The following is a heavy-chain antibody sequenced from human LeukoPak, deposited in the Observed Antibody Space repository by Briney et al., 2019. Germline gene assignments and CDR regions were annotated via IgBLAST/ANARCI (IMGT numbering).Heavy chain of an antibody. CDR2: INHSGST. CDR1: GFTFSSYA. J-gene: IGHJ4*02. Sequence: GSLRLSCAASGFTFSSYAMSWVRQPPGKGLEWIGEINHSGSTNYNPSLKSRVTISIDTSKNQFSLKLSSVTAADTAVYYCAREIISTLDYWGQGTLVTVSS. CDR3: AREIISTLDY. V-gene: IGHV4-34*01. D-gene: IGHD5/OR15-5a*01.